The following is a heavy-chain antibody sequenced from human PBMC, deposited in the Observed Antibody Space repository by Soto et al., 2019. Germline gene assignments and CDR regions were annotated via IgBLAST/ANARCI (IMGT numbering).Heavy chain of an antibody. CDR2: IYYSGST. CDR1: GGSISSYY. Sequence: SETLSLTCTVSGGSISSYYWSWIRQPPGKGLEWIGYIYYSGSTNYNPSLKSRVTISVDTSKNQFSLKLSSVTAADTAVYYCARGHSGSYLRGRNWFDPWGQGTLVTVSS. CDR3: ARGHSGSYLRGRNWFDP. J-gene: IGHJ5*02. D-gene: IGHD1-26*01. V-gene: IGHV4-59*01.